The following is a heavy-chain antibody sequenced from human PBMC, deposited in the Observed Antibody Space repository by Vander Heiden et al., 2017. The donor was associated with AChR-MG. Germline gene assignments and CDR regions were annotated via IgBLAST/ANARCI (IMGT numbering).Heavy chain of an antibody. Sequence: EVQLLESGGGLVQPGGSLRLSCAASGFTFNTYALSWVRQAPGKGLEWVSGISGFGGSTYYADSVKGRFTISRDKSRNILYMQMNSLRAEDTAVYYCAKVRPTVTNVAVDIWGQGTMVTVSS. CDR1: GFTFNTYA. CDR3: AKVRPTVTNVAVDI. CDR2: ISGFGGST. D-gene: IGHD4-17*01. J-gene: IGHJ3*02. V-gene: IGHV3-23*01.